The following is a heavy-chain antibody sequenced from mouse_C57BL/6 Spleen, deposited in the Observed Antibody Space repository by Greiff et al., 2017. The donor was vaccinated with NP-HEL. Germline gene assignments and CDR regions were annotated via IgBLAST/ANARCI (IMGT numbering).Heavy chain of an antibody. CDR2: IYPRSGNT. D-gene: IGHD1-1*01. V-gene: IGHV1-81*01. CDR1: GYTFTSYG. J-gene: IGHJ1*03. Sequence: VMLVESGAELARPGASVKLSCKASGYTFTSYGISWVKQRTGPGLEWIGEIYPRSGNTYYNEKFKGKATLTADKSSSTAYMELRSLTSEDSAVYFCARGSYYYGSSNWYCDVWGTGTTVTVSS. CDR3: ARGSYYYGSSNWYCDV.